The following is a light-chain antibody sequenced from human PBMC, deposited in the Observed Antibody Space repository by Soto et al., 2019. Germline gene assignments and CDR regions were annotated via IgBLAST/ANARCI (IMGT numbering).Light chain of an antibody. J-gene: IGLJ3*02. CDR2: EAT. V-gene: IGLV2-23*01. Sequence: QSVLTQPASVSGSPGQSITISCTGTSSNIGSYNFVSWYQQRPGRAPKLMIFEATKRPSGVPPRFSGPKSGNTASLTISGLQAEDEADYYCCSYAGTSSWVFGGGTKLTVL. CDR3: CSYAGTSSWV. CDR1: SSNIGSYNF.